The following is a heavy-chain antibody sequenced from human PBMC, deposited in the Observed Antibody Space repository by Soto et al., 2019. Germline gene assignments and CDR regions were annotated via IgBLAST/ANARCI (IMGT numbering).Heavy chain of an antibody. D-gene: IGHD3-10*01. J-gene: IGHJ6*02. CDR1: GFTFSNAW. Sequence: EVQLVESGGGLVKPGGSLRLSCAASGFTFSNAWMNWVRQAPGKGLEWVGRIKSKTDGGTTDYAAPVKGRFTISRDDSKNTLYLQMNSLKTEDTAVYYCTTDPNAPIWFGELYGMDVWGQGTTVTVSS. CDR2: IKSKTDGGTT. CDR3: TTDPNAPIWFGELYGMDV. V-gene: IGHV3-15*07.